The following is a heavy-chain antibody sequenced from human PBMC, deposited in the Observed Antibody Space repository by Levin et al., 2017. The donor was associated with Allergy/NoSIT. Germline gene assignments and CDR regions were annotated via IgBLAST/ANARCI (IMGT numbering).Heavy chain of an antibody. Sequence: LSLTCAASGFTFDDYAMHWVRQAPGKGLEWVSGLTWNSGTIGYADSVKGRFTISRDNAKNSLYLQMNNLRTEDTALFYCAKGKFGPGYSSGWPRADAFDIWGQGTMVTVSS. V-gene: IGHV3-9*01. CDR2: LTWNSGTI. CDR3: AKGKFGPGYSSGWPRADAFDI. J-gene: IGHJ3*02. D-gene: IGHD6-19*01. CDR1: GFTFDDYA.